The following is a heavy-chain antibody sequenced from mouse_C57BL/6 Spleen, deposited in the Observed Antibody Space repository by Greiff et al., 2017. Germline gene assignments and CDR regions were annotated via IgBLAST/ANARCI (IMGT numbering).Heavy chain of an antibody. CDR2: IYPGRGST. CDR1: GYTFTSYW. Sequence: QVQLQQPGAELVKPGASVKMSCKASGYTFTSYWINWVKQRPGQGLEWIGDIYPGRGSTNYNEKFKSKATLTVDTSSSTAYMQLSSLTSEDSAVYYCARDSSGYVDYWGQGTTLTVSS. V-gene: IGHV1-55*01. CDR3: ARDSSGYVDY. J-gene: IGHJ2*01. D-gene: IGHD3-2*02.